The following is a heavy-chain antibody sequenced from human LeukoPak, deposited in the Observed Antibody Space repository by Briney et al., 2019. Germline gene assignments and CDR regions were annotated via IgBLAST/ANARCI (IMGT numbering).Heavy chain of an antibody. V-gene: IGHV3-23*01. CDR2: ISGSGGST. CDR1: RFTFSSYA. Sequence: PGGSLRLSCAASRFTFSSYAMSWVRQAPGKGLEWVSAISGSGGSTYYADSVKGRFTSSRDNSKNTLYLQMNSLRAEDTAVYYCAKDSSGWFVYQKHHDAFDIWGQGTMVTVSS. D-gene: IGHD6-19*01. J-gene: IGHJ3*02. CDR3: AKDSSGWFVYQKHHDAFDI.